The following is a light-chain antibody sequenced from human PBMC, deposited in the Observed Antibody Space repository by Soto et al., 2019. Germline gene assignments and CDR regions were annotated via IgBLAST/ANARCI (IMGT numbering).Light chain of an antibody. Sequence: QSALTQPASVSGSPGQSITISCTGTSSDVGGYNYVSWYQQHPVKAPKLMIYDVTNRPSGVSDRFSGSKSGNTASLTISGLKDEDEADYSCSSYTSSSTPYVFGTGTKVTVL. J-gene: IGLJ1*01. CDR2: DVT. V-gene: IGLV2-14*01. CDR3: SSYTSSSTPYV. CDR1: SSDVGGYNY.